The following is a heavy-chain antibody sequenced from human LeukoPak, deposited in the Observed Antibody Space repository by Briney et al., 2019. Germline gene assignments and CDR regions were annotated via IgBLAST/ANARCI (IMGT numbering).Heavy chain of an antibody. CDR2: IYYSGST. Sequence: SETLTLTCTVSGGSISSYYLSWIRQPPGKGLEWLGYIYYSGSTIYNPSLKNRVIIYLETSEKEFSLKLRSVTAADTAVYYCARSPRWLHLDYWGQGTLVTVSP. J-gene: IGHJ4*02. V-gene: IGHV4-59*01. CDR3: ARSPRWLHLDY. D-gene: IGHD5-24*01. CDR1: GGSISSYY.